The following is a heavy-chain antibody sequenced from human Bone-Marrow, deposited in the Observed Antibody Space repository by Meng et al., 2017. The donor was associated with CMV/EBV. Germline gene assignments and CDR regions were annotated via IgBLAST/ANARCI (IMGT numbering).Heavy chain of an antibody. D-gene: IGHD6-6*01. J-gene: IGHJ4*02. CDR3: VKEEASRPFFEF. CDR1: GFTCSRFA. CDR2: ISGGGGGT. Sequence: GESLKISCAASGFTCSRFAMTWVRQAPGKGLEWVSAISGGGGGTYYADSVKGRFTISRDNSKNTLYLLLNGLRADDTAVYYCVKEEASRPFFEFWGQATLVTASS. V-gene: IGHV3-23*01.